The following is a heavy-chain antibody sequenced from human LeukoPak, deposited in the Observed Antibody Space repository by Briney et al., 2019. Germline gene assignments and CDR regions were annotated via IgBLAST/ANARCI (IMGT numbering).Heavy chain of an antibody. CDR2: IDHSDSYT. CDR1: GXRFTSYC. Sequence: GESLQISSKGSGXRFTSYCISWVRQLPGKGLEWMGRIDHSDSYTNYSPSFQGHVTISADMSINTAYLQWSSLKASDTAMYYCAIHCSGGRCSHWFDPWGQGTLVTVSS. J-gene: IGHJ5*02. D-gene: IGHD2-15*01. CDR3: AIHCSGGRCSHWFDP. V-gene: IGHV5-10-1*01.